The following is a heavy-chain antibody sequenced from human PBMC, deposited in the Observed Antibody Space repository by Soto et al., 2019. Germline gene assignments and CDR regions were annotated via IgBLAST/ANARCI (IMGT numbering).Heavy chain of an antibody. J-gene: IGHJ6*04. CDR2: IWYDGSNK. Sequence: QVQLVESGGGVVQPGRSLRLSCAASGFTFSSYGMHWVRQAPGKGLEWVAVIWYDGSNKYYADSVKGRFTISRDNSKNTLYLQMNSLRAEDTAVYYCARELRGYSYFAYYGMDVWGKGTTVTVSS. CDR3: ARELRGYSYFAYYGMDV. D-gene: IGHD5-18*01. CDR1: GFTFSSYG. V-gene: IGHV3-33*01.